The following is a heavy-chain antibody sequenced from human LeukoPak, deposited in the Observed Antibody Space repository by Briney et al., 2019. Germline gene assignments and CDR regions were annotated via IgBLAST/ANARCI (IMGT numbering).Heavy chain of an antibody. Sequence: ASVKVSCKASGYTFTGYYMHWVRQAPGQGLEWMGWINPNSGGTNYAQKFQGRVTMTRNTSISTAYMELSRLRSDDTAVYYCARGLSGWSLLDYWGQGTLVTVSS. D-gene: IGHD6-19*01. CDR3: ARGLSGWSLLDY. V-gene: IGHV1-2*02. CDR1: GYTFTGYY. J-gene: IGHJ4*02. CDR2: INPNSGGT.